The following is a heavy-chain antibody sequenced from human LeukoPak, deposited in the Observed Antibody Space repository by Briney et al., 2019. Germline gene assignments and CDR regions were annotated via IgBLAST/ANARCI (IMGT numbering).Heavy chain of an antibody. J-gene: IGHJ3*01. D-gene: IGHD3-16*01. V-gene: IGHV3-30*04. CDR2: ISYDGSNK. CDR3: AREGLLTSPNNAFDV. CDR1: GFTFSSYA. Sequence: GGSLRLSCAASGFTFSSYAMHWVRQAPGKGLEWVAVISYDGSNKYYADSVEGRFTISRDSAKSTLYLQIESLKVEDTAVYYCAREGLLTSPNNAFDVWGQGTMVTVSS.